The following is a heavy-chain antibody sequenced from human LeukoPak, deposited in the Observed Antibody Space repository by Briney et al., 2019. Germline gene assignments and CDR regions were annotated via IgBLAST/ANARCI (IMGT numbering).Heavy chain of an antibody. Sequence: PSETLSLTCTVSGGSISSSSYYWGWIRQPPGKGLEWIGYIYYSGSTNYNPSLKSRVTISVDTSKNQFSLKLSSVTAADTAVYYCARGGTMIGPAFDIWGQGTMVTVSS. D-gene: IGHD3-22*01. J-gene: IGHJ3*02. V-gene: IGHV4-61*05. CDR1: GGSISSSSYY. CDR2: IYYSGST. CDR3: ARGGTMIGPAFDI.